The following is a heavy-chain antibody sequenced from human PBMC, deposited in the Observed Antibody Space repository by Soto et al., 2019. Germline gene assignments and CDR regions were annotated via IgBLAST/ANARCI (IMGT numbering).Heavy chain of an antibody. CDR2: INPGNDDT. CDR3: AREQVVVATTPHWYFDL. J-gene: IGHJ2*01. D-gene: IGHD2-15*01. V-gene: IGHV1-3*01. Sequence: QVHLVQSGAEVKKPGASVKVSCKASGYTFSNYAMHWVRQAPGQRPEWTGWINPGNDDTRYSQKFQDRVTISRDTSASTVYMDLTSLRSEDTAVYYCAREQVVVATTPHWYFDLWGRGTLVTVSS. CDR1: GYTFSNYA.